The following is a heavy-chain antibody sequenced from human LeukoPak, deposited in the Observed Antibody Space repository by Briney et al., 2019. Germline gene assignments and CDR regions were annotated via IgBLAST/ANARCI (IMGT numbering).Heavy chain of an antibody. CDR2: IYYSGST. CDR3: ARPDVSDILTGYYKAYDAFDI. Sequence: SETLSLTCTVSGGSISSSSYYWGWIRQPPGKGLEWIGSIYYSGSTYYNPSLKSRVTISVDTSKNQFSLKLSSVTAADTAVYYCARPDVSDILTGYYKAYDAFDIWGQGTMVTVSS. V-gene: IGHV4-39*01. D-gene: IGHD3-9*01. J-gene: IGHJ3*02. CDR1: GGSISSSSYY.